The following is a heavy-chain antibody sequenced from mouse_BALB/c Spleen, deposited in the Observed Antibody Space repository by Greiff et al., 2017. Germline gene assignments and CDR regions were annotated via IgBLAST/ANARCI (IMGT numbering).Heavy chain of an antibody. CDR2: ISYSGST. V-gene: IGHV3-8*02. CDR1: GDSITSGY. CDR3: ARWGYTYWYFDV. Sequence: EVQRVESGPSLVKPSQTLSLTCSVTGDSITSGYWNWIRKFPGNKLEYMGYISYSGSTYYNPSLKSRISITRDTSKNQYYLQLNSVTTEDTATYYCARWGYTYWYFDVWGAGTTVTVSS. D-gene: IGHD2-2*01. J-gene: IGHJ1*01.